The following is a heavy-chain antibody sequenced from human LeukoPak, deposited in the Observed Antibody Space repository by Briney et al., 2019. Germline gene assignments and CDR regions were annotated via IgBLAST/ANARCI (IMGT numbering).Heavy chain of an antibody. CDR3: ARANAGASPFGY. V-gene: IGHV4-38-2*02. CDR2: IYHSGST. Sequence: SETLSLTCTVSGYSISSGYYWGWIRQPPGKGLEWIGSIYHSGSTYYNPSLKSRVTISVDTSKNQFSLKLSSVTAADTAVYYCARANAGASPFGYWGQGTLVTVSS. J-gene: IGHJ4*02. CDR1: GYSISSGYY. D-gene: IGHD1-26*01.